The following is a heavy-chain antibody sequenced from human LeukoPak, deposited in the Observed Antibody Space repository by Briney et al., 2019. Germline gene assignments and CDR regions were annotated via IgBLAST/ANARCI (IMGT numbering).Heavy chain of an antibody. J-gene: IGHJ4*02. V-gene: IGHV3-21*01. D-gene: IGHD1-26*01. CDR1: GFTFSSYS. Sequence: PGGSLRLSCAASGFTFSSYSMNWVRQAPGKGLEWVSSISSSSSYIYYADSVKGRFTISRDNAKNSLYLQMNSLRAEDTAVYYCARGGSYRGYYFDYWGQGALVTVSS. CDR3: ARGGSYRGYYFDY. CDR2: ISSSSSYI.